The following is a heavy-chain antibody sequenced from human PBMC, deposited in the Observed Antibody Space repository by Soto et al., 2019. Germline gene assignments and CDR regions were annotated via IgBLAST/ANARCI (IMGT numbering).Heavy chain of an antibody. CDR1: GGSISSYY. J-gene: IGHJ4*02. Sequence: SETLSLTCTVSGGSISSYYWSWIRQPPGKGLEWIGYIYYSGSTNYNPSLKSRVTISVDTSKNQFSLKLSSVTAADTAVYYCARDQNSSGWYYFDYWGKGTLVTVSS. CDR2: IYYSGST. CDR3: ARDQNSSGWYYFDY. V-gene: IGHV4-59*01. D-gene: IGHD6-19*01.